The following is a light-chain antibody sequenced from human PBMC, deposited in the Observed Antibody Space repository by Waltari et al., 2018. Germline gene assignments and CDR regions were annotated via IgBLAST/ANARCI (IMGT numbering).Light chain of an antibody. V-gene: IGKV1-39*01. Sequence: DVQMTQSPSSLSASVGDRVTITCRASQSIANYLNWYQQKQGKVPKLLIDAASSLHSGVPSRFSGSGSGTEFTLTITNLQPEDFATYYCQQSYTTLTFGGGTKVE. J-gene: IGKJ4*01. CDR1: QSIANY. CDR3: QQSYTTLT. CDR2: AAS.